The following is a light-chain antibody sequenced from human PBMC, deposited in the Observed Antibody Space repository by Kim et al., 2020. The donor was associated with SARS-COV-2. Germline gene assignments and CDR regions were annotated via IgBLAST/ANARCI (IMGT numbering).Light chain of an antibody. J-gene: IGLJ2*01. CDR3: SAWDDTLNVV. CDR1: RSNIGYNT. V-gene: IGLV1-44*01. CDR2: GDN. Sequence: PGQRVIISCSGSRSNIGYNTVIWYQQLPGMAPKLLIYGDNQRPSGVPDRFSGSKSGTSASLAISGLQSEDEAEYYCSAWDDTLNVVFGGGTQLTVL.